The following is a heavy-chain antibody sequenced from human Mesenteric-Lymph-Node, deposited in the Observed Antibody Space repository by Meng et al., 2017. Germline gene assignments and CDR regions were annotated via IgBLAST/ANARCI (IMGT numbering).Heavy chain of an antibody. CDR2: INPNSGGT. CDR1: GYTFTGDY. D-gene: IGHD3-3*01. J-gene: IGHJ4*02. CDR3: ASSIFGVVIISPLGY. V-gene: IGHV1-2*06. Sequence: QGQLAQSWAEVKKPGASGKVSCKASGYTFTGDYMHWVRQAPGQGLEWMGRINPNSGGTNYAQKFQGRVTITADKSTSTAYMELSSLRSEDTAVYYCASSIFGVVIISPLGYWGQGTLVTVSS.